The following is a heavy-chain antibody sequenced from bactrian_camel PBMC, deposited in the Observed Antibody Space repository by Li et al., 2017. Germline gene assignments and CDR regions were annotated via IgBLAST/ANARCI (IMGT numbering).Heavy chain of an antibody. V-gene: IGHV3S31*01. Sequence: VQLVESGGGSVQAGGSLRLSCTHFGYSSSRHCMGWFRQAPGKVREGIAGIRRDGDDYYADSVKGRFTISQDNAKNIIYLQMSSLTPDDTAMYYCAAGTRIIVGDYCDGITAWGQGTQVTVS. CDR3: AAGTRIIVGDYCDGITA. CDR1: GYSSSRHC. D-gene: IGHD3*01. J-gene: IGHJ6*01. CDR2: IRRDGDD.